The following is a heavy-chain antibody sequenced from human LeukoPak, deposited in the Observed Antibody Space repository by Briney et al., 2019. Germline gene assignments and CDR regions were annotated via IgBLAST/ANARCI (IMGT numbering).Heavy chain of an antibody. V-gene: IGHV4-61*01. CDR1: GYSISSGYY. J-gene: IGHJ4*02. CDR3: AAQPDY. Sequence: SETLSLTCTVSGYSISSGYYWSWIRQPPGKGLEWIGYIYYSGSTNYNPSLKSRVTISVHTSKNQFSLKLSSVTAADTAVYYCAAQPDYWGQGTLVTISS. D-gene: IGHD1-14*01. CDR2: IYYSGST.